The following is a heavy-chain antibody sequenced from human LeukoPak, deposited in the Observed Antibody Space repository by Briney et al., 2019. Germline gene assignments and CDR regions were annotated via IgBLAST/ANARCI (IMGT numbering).Heavy chain of an antibody. CDR2: TYYRSKWSN. CDR3: ARYYYDSRGYYFYYFDY. CDR1: GDSVSSNSVA. J-gene: IGHJ4*02. D-gene: IGHD3-22*01. V-gene: IGHV6-1*01. Sequence: SQTLSLTCATSGDSVSSNSVAWNWNRQAPSRGLEWLGKTYYRSKWSNDYAVSVKSRITITTDTSRNQFSLQLNSVTPEDTAGYYCARYYYDSRGYYFYYFDYWGQGTLVTVSS.